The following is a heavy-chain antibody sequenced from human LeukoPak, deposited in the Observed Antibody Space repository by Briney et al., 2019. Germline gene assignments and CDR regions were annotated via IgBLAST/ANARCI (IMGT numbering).Heavy chain of an antibody. V-gene: IGHV3-7*03. CDR1: GFTFNNYV. CDR2: VNRDGSET. J-gene: IGHJ6*02. CDR3: ARNNGMDV. Sequence: GGSLRLSCTASGFTFNNYVMTWVRQVPGRGPEWVANVNRDGSETYYLDSVKGRFTISKDNAKNSLYLQMNSLRAEDTALYHCARNNGMDVWGQGTTVIVSS.